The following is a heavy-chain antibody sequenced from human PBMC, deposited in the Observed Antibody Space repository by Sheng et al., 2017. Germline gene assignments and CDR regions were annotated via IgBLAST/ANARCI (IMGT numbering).Heavy chain of an antibody. Sequence: EVQLVESGGGLVQPGGSLRLSCAASGFTFSDHYMDWVRQAPGKGLEWVGRTKNKAQGYTTEYATSLKDRFTISRDDSKNSLFLQMNSLRGEDTAVYFCAKDRAAAGDLNCDYWGQGTLVTVSS. CDR2: TKNKAQGYTT. J-gene: IGHJ4*02. V-gene: IGHV3-72*01. D-gene: IGHD6-25*01. CDR3: AKDRAAAGDLNCDY. CDR1: GFTFSDHY.